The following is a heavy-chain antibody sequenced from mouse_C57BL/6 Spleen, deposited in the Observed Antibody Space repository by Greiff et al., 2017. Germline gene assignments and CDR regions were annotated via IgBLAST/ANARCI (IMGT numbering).Heavy chain of an antibody. CDR1: GYTFTGYW. V-gene: IGHV1-9*01. CDR3: ARRGGNYGAMDY. Sequence: QVQLQQSGAELMKPGASVKLSCKATGYTFTGYWIEWVKQRPGHGLEWIGELLPGSGSTNSNEKFKGKATFTADTSSNTAYMQLSSLTTEDSAIYCCARRGGNYGAMDYWGQGTSVTVSS. D-gene: IGHD1-1*01. J-gene: IGHJ4*01. CDR2: LLPGSGST.